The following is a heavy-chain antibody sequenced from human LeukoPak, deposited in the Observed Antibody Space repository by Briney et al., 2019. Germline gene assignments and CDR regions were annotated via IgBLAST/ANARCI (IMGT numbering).Heavy chain of an antibody. CDR2: ISSSSSYI. D-gene: IGHD3-3*01. Sequence: GGSLGLSCAASGFTFSSYSMNWVRQAPGKGLEWVSSISSSSSYIYYADSVKGRFTISRDNAKNSLYLQMNSLRAEDTAVYYCASSCGVVIIDYWGQGTLVTVSS. CDR3: ASSCGVVIIDY. V-gene: IGHV3-21*01. CDR1: GFTFSSYS. J-gene: IGHJ4*02.